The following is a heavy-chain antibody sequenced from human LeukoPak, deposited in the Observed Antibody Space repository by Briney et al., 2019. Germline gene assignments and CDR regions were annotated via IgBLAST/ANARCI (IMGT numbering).Heavy chain of an antibody. CDR1: EFTFSSYW. CDR2: IKQDGSEK. J-gene: IGHJ4*02. V-gene: IGHV3-7*01. D-gene: IGHD5-24*01. Sequence: PGGSLRLSCAASEFTFSSYWMSWVRQAPGKGLEWVANIKQDGSEKYYVDSVKGRFTISRDNAKNSLYLQMNSLRAEDTAVYYCARRRDGYNYLVYWGQGTLVTVSS. CDR3: ARRRDGYNYLVY.